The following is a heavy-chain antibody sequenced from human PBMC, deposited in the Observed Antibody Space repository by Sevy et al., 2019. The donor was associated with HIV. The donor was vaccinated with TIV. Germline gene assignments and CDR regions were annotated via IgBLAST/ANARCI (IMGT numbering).Heavy chain of an antibody. Sequence: SETLSLTCTVSGGSISSSSYYWGWIRQPPGKGLEWIGSIYSTGSTSYYPSLRSRVTVSADTSKNQLSLKLDSVSAADTAVYYCAAPRASGWYEGTGGYFDFWGRGTLVTVSS. J-gene: IGHJ2*01. CDR3: AAPRASGWYEGTGGYFDF. D-gene: IGHD6-19*01. CDR1: GGSISSSSYY. CDR2: IYSTGST. V-gene: IGHV4-39*01.